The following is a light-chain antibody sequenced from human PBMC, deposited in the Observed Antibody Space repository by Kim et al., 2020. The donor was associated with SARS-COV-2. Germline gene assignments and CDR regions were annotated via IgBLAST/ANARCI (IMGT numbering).Light chain of an antibody. V-gene: IGKV3D-15*01. CDR1: ETINSN. CDR3: QQYSNWRRT. CDR2: SAS. J-gene: IGKJ1*01. Sequence: SPGESAALSCRASETINSNLAWYKQRPGQAPKLLIYSASTRAPGVPARFRGSEYGTEFTLTITSLQSEDFAVYYCQQYSNWRRTFGQGTKVDIK.